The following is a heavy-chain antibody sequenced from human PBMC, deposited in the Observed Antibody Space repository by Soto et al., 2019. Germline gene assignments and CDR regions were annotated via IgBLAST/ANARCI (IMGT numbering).Heavy chain of an antibody. Sequence: QVQLVQSGAEVKKPGSSVKVSCKASGDTFSNHTISWVRQAPGQGLEWMGRIIPILGVANYAQKFQGRVTITSDKSTSTAYMELSSLRSADTAVYYCARVAEMLTVTKCYYYYMYVWGTGTTVTVSS. D-gene: IGHD4-17*01. J-gene: IGHJ6*03. CDR3: ARVAEMLTVTKCYYYYMYV. CDR2: IIPILGVA. V-gene: IGHV1-69*04. CDR1: GDTFSNHT.